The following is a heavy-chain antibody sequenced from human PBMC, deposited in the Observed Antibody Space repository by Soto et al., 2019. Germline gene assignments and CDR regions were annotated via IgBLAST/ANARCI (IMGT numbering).Heavy chain of an antibody. CDR2: IYYSGST. V-gene: IGHV4-31*03. Sequence: PSETLSLTCTVSGGSISSGGYYWSWIRQHPGKGLEWIGYIYYSGSTYYNPSLKSRVTISVDTSKNQFSLKLSSVTAADTAVYYCAREAGYYGSGKPDGLAYWGQGTLVTVSS. D-gene: IGHD3-10*01. CDR1: GGSISSGGYY. CDR3: AREAGYYGSGKPDGLAY. J-gene: IGHJ4*02.